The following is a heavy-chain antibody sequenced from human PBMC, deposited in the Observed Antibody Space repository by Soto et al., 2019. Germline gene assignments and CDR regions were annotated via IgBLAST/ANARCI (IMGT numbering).Heavy chain of an antibody. V-gene: IGHV3-7*01. Sequence: GGSLRLSCGVSGFTSSGYWMTWVRQAPGKGLEWVANINQDGSEKYYVDSVKGRFTISRDNAKNSLYLQMNSLRAEDTAIYYCARDYSNPRGRFDPWGQGTLVTVSS. CDR3: ARDYSNPRGRFDP. J-gene: IGHJ5*02. CDR1: GFTSSGYW. CDR2: INQDGSEK. D-gene: IGHD4-4*01.